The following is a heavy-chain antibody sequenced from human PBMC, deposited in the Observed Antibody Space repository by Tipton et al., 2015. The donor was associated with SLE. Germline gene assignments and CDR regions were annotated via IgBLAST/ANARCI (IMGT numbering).Heavy chain of an antibody. CDR3: AKDTPQFY. CDR2: ISSGGSHK. D-gene: IGHD5-24*01. CDR1: GFRFTDYV. J-gene: IGHJ4*02. V-gene: IGHV3-33*06. Sequence: SLRLSCAASGFRFTDYVMTWVRQAPGKGLEWVATISSGGSHKFYVDSVKGRFTISRDNSKNTLYLQMNSLRAEDTAVYYCAKDTPQFYWGQGTLVTVSS.